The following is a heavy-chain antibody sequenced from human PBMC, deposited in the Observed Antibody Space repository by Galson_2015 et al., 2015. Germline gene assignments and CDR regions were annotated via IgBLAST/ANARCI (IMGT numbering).Heavy chain of an antibody. D-gene: IGHD4-17*01. CDR1: GFTFSSYA. Sequence: SMRLSCAASGFTFSSYAMSWVRQAPGKGLEWVSAISGSGGSTYYADSVKGRFTISRGNSKNTLYLQMNSLRAEDTAVYYCAKDHTQHSTVTLDAFDIWGQGTMVTVSS. CDR3: AKDHTQHSTVTLDAFDI. V-gene: IGHV3-23*01. CDR2: ISGSGGST. J-gene: IGHJ3*02.